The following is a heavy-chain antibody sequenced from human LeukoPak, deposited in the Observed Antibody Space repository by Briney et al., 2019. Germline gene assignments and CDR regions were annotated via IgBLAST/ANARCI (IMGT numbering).Heavy chain of an antibody. Sequence: GGSLRLSCAASGFTFSSYAMSWVRQAPGKGLDWVSAISGSGGSTNYADSVKGRFTISRDNSKNTLYLQMNSLRAEDTAVYYCAKGPTAHDAFDIWGQGTMVTVSS. J-gene: IGHJ3*02. V-gene: IGHV3-23*01. CDR1: GFTFSSYA. CDR2: ISGSGGST. CDR3: AKGPTAHDAFDI. D-gene: IGHD4-17*01.